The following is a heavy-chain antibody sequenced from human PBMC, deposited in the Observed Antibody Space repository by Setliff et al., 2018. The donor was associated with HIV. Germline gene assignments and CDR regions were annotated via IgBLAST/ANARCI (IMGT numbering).Heavy chain of an antibody. Sequence: SETLSLTCTVSGVSTSSSSYYWGWIRQPPGKGLDWIGYVYYSGSTNYNPSLKSPFTISVDTSKNQFSLKLTSLTAADTAVYYCARRRSPPSGFYSKYYMDVWGKGTTVTVSS. CDR1: GVSTSSSSYY. J-gene: IGHJ6*03. CDR3: ARRRSPPSGFYSKYYMDV. CDR2: VYYSGST. V-gene: IGHV4-61*05. D-gene: IGHD3-22*01.